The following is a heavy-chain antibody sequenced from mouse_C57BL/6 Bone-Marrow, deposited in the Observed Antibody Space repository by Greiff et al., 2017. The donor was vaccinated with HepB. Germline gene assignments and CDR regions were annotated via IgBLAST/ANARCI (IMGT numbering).Heavy chain of an antibody. CDR1: GYTFTSYW. CDR2: IHPNSGST. J-gene: IGHJ2*01. D-gene: IGHD1-1*01. Sequence: QVQLKESGAELVKPGASVKLSCKASGYTFTSYWMHWVKQRPGQGLEWIGMIHPNSGSTNYNEKFKSKATLTVDKSSSTAYMQLSSLTSEDSAVYYCARPSYYYGSSFSYYFDYWGQGTTLTVSS. CDR3: ARPSYYYGSSFSYYFDY. V-gene: IGHV1-64*01.